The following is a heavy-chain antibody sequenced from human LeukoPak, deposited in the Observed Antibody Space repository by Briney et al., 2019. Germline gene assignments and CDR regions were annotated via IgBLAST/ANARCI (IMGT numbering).Heavy chain of an antibody. CDR1: GFTFSSYA. J-gene: IGHJ4*02. CDR2: ISSSSSYT. D-gene: IGHD3-10*01. CDR3: ARDLGVVRGVFTLDY. V-gene: IGHV3-21*01. Sequence: PGGSLRLSCAASGFTFSSYAMHWVRQAPGKGLEWVSSISSSSSYTNYADSVRGRFTISRENAKNSLYLQMNSLRAEDTAVYYCARDLGVVRGVFTLDYWGQGTLVTVSS.